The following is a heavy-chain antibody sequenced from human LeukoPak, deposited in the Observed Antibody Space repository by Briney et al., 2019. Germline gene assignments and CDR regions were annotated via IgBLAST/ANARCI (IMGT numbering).Heavy chain of an antibody. J-gene: IGHJ4*02. CDR1: GFTFSSYS. D-gene: IGHD3-16*02. Sequence: GSLRLSCAASGFTFSSYSINRVRQAPGKGREWVSSISSSSSYIYYADSVKSRFTISRDNAKNSLYLQMNTLRAEDTSVYYRARYYDYVWGSYRRDPYYFDYWGQGTLVTVSS. CDR2: ISSSSSYI. V-gene: IGHV3-21*01. CDR3: ARYYDYVWGSYRRDPYYFDY.